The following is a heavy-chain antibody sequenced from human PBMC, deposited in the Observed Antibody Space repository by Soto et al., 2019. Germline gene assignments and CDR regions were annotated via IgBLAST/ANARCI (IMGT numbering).Heavy chain of an antibody. CDR3: AKGRAVAY. CDR1: GFTFSSYG. J-gene: IGHJ4*02. Sequence: PGGSLRLSCAASGFTFSSYGMHWVRQAPGKGLEWVAVISYDGSNKYYADSVKGRFTISRDNSKNTLYLQMNSLRAEDTAVYYCAKGRAVAYWGQGTLVTVSS. V-gene: IGHV3-30*18. D-gene: IGHD6-19*01. CDR2: ISYDGSNK.